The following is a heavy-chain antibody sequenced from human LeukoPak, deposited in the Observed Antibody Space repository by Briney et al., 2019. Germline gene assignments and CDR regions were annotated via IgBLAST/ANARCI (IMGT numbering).Heavy chain of an antibody. D-gene: IGHD3-22*01. Sequence: GGSLRPSCAASGFPFSSYAMSWVRQAPGKGLEWVSGISGSGGSTYYADSLKGRFTISRDNSKNTLYLQMNSLRVEDTALYYCARLGQLDYWGQGTLVTVSS. V-gene: IGHV3-23*01. CDR2: ISGSGGST. CDR1: GFPFSSYA. J-gene: IGHJ4*02. CDR3: ARLGQLDY.